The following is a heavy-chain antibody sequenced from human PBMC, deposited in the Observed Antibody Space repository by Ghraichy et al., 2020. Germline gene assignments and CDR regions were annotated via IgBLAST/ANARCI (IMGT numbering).Heavy chain of an antibody. CDR3: ARGIRPVMF. CDR1: GFRFSDNY. D-gene: IGHD2-21*01. J-gene: IGHJ4*02. CDR2: INPDGKT. Sequence: GGSLRLSCSASGFRFSDNYMSWVRQAPGKGLDWVSHINPDGKTYYADSVKGRITLSRDNSINTIYLQMNNLRVDDTAFYYCARGIRPVMFWGQGTLVTVSS. V-gene: IGHV3-53*01.